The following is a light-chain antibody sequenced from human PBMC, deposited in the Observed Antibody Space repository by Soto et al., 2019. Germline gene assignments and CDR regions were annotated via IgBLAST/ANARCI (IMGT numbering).Light chain of an antibody. J-gene: IGKJ1*01. CDR3: QQRSNWPPTWK. CDR1: QSVSSY. CDR2: DAS. Sequence: EIVLTQSPATLSLSPGERATLSCRASQSVSSYLAWYQHKPGQAPRLLIYDASKRATGIPARFSGSGSGTDFTLTISSLEPEAFAVYYCQQRSNWPPTWKFGKGTRVEIK. V-gene: IGKV3-11*01.